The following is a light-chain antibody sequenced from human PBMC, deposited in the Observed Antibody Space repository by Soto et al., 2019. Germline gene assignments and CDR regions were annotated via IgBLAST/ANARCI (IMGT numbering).Light chain of an antibody. CDR3: LQASTFPRT. V-gene: IGKV1-5*03. J-gene: IGKJ1*01. CDR2: TAS. CDR1: QTISSW. Sequence: DIQMTQSPSTLSGSVGDRVTITCRASQTISSWLAWYQQKPGKAPKLLIQTASTLVRETPSRFSGSGSGTDFLLTINNLQPEDFATYYCLQASTFPRTFGQGTKVDIK.